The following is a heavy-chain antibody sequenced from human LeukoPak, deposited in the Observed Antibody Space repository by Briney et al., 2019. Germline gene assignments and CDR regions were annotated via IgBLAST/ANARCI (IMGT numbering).Heavy chain of an antibody. CDR2: IYTSGST. CDR3: ARSPVVVPSAIDY. V-gene: IGHV4-4*07. J-gene: IGHJ4*02. CDR1: GGSISSYY. D-gene: IGHD2-2*01. Sequence: SETLSDTCTVSGGSISSYYWSWIRQPAGKGLEWIGRIYTSGSTNYNPSLKSRVTISVDKSKNQFSLKLSSVTAADTAVYYCARSPVVVPSAIDYWGQGTLVTVSS.